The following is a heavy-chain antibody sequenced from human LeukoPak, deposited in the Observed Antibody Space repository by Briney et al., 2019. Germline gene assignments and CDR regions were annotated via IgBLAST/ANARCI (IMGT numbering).Heavy chain of an antibody. Sequence: GGSLRLSCETSGFTLKNYWMSWLRRAPGEGLEWVSCRKYDGSTAMYAESVKGRFTISRDNASGTLYLQMNSLRVDDTAVYYCAKSDWFDPCGRGILVTVSS. CDR3: AKSDWFDP. CDR2: RKYDGSTA. J-gene: IGHJ5*02. V-gene: IGHV3-74*03. CDR1: GFTLKNYW.